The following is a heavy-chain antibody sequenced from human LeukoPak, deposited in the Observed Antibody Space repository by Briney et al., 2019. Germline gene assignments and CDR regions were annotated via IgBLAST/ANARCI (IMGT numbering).Heavy chain of an antibody. CDR3: ARAPHFDWSPYYYYYYMDV. D-gene: IGHD3-9*01. CDR1: GYTFTGYY. Sequence: ASVKVSCKASGYTFTGYYMHWVRQAPGQGLEWMGIINPSGGSTSYAQKFQGRVTMTRDMSTSTVYMELSSLRSEDTAVYYCARAPHFDWSPYYYYYYMDVWGKGTTVTVSS. V-gene: IGHV1-46*01. CDR2: INPSGGST. J-gene: IGHJ6*03.